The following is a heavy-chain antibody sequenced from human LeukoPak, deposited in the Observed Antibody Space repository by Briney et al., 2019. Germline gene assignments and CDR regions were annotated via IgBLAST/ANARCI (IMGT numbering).Heavy chain of an antibody. J-gene: IGHJ4*02. CDR3: ARDEAYYYHSSGYYPGYYFDY. Sequence: ASVKVSCKASGYTFTSYYMHWVRQAPGQGLEWMGIINPSGGSTSYAQKFQGRVTMTRDMSTSTVYMELSSLRSEDTAVYYCARDEAYYYHSSGYYPGYYFDYWGQGTLVTVSS. CDR1: GYTFTSYY. D-gene: IGHD3-22*01. CDR2: INPSGGST. V-gene: IGHV1-46*01.